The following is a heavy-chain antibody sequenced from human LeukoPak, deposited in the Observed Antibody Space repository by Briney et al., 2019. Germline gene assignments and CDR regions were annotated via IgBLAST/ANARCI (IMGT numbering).Heavy chain of an antibody. J-gene: IGHJ5*02. V-gene: IGHV1-8*03. CDR3: ARAAAQGANWFDP. CDR1: GYTFTSYD. D-gene: IGHD6-13*01. Sequence: VASVTVSCKASGYTFTSYDINWVRQAPGQGLEWMGWTNPNSGNTVYAQKFQGRVTITRNTSISTAYMELSSLRSEDTAVYYCARAAAQGANWFDPWGQGTLVTVSS. CDR2: TNPNSGNT.